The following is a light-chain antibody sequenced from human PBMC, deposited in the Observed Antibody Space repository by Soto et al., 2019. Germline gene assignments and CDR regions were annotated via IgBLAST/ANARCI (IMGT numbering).Light chain of an antibody. Sequence: QSVLTQPPSVSGSPGQSVTISCTGTSSDVGFYNRVSWYQQSPGTAPKVVIYEVTNRPSGVPDRFSGSKSGNTASLTISGLQAEDEADYYCCSYTTESTYVFGTGTKLTVL. CDR2: EVT. J-gene: IGLJ1*01. CDR1: SSDVGFYNR. V-gene: IGLV2-18*02. CDR3: CSYTTESTYV.